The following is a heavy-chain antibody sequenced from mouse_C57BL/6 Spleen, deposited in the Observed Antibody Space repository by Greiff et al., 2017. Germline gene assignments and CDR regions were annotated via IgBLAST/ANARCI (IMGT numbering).Heavy chain of an antibody. Sequence: QVHVKQPGTELVKPGASVKLSCKASGYTFTSYWMHWVKQRPGQGLEWIGNINPSNGGTNYNEKFKSKATLTVDKSSSTAYMQLSSLTSEDSAVYYCARPITTLVAPLGVWGTGTTVTVSS. J-gene: IGHJ1*03. CDR2: INPSNGGT. CDR3: ARPITTLVAPLGV. CDR1: GYTFTSYW. V-gene: IGHV1-53*01. D-gene: IGHD1-1*01.